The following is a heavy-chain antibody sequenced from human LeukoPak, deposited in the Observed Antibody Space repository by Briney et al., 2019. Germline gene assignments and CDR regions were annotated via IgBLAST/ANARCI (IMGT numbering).Heavy chain of an antibody. Sequence: SETLSLTCAVYGGSLSGYYWSWIRQPPGKGLEWIGEINHSGSTNYNPSLKSRVTISVDTSKNQFSLKLSSVTAADTAVYYCAREGLRYFDWLQIWGQGTLVTVSS. J-gene: IGHJ4*02. D-gene: IGHD3-9*01. CDR1: GGSLSGYY. V-gene: IGHV4-34*01. CDR3: AREGLRYFDWLQI. CDR2: INHSGST.